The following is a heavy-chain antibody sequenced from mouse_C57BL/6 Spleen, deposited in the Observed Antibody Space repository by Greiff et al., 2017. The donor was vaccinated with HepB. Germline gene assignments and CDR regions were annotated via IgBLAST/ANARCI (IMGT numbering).Heavy chain of an antibody. J-gene: IGHJ4*01. Sequence: EVQVVESGGDLVKPGGSLKLSCAASGFTFSSYGMSWVRQTPDKRLEWVATISSGGSYTYYPDSVKGRFTISRDNAKNTLYLQMSSLKSEDTAMYYCARQGDDYDYYAMDYWGQGTSVTVSS. V-gene: IGHV5-6*01. D-gene: IGHD2-4*01. CDR2: ISSGGSYT. CDR1: GFTFSSYG. CDR3: ARQGDDYDYYAMDY.